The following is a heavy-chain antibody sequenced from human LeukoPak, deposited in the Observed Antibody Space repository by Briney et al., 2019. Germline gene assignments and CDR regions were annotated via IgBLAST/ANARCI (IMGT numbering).Heavy chain of an antibody. CDR1: AGTFNTYA. CDR2: ITPLSATP. Sequence: ASVKVSCKASAGTFNTYAISWVRQAPGQGLEWMGRITPLSATPSQSQWIQGRVTITADISTNTVFLDLSSLRSEDTALYFCAGDPPGTPVGFDAWGQGTMVTVSS. V-gene: IGHV1-69*06. J-gene: IGHJ3*01. D-gene: IGHD3-10*01. CDR3: AGDPPGTPVGFDA.